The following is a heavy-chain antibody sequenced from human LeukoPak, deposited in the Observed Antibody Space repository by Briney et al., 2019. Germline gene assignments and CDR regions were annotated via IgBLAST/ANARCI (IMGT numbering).Heavy chain of an antibody. D-gene: IGHD6-13*01. CDR1: GFTFSNYS. CDR2: ISGSNSYI. CDR3: AKEQQLPATRSFDI. V-gene: IGHV3-21*04. J-gene: IGHJ3*02. Sequence: GGSLRLSCVASGFTFSNYSMNWVRQAPGKGLEWVSSISGSNSYIYYADSVRGRFTISRDNAKNSLYLQMSSLRAEDTAVYYCAKEQQLPATRSFDIWGQGTMVTVSS.